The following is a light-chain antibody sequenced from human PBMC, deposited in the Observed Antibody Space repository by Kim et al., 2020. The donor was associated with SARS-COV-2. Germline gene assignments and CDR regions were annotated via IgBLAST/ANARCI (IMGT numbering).Light chain of an antibody. J-gene: IGKJ4*01. CDR2: GAS. CDR1: QSIGSN. V-gene: IGKV3-15*01. CDR3: QQYNNWPLT. Sequence: VSPGERATLSCRASQSIGSNLAWYQQKPGQVPRLLIYGASTRATGIPARFSGSASGTDFTLTISSLQSEDFAIYYCQQYNNWPLTFGGGTKVDIK.